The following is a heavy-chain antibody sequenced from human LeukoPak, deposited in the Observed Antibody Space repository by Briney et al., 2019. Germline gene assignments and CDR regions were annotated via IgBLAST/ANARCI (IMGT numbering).Heavy chain of an antibody. CDR2: ISGSGGST. J-gene: IGHJ4*02. CDR1: GFTFSSYA. Sequence: GGSLRLSCAASGFTFSSYAMSWVRQAPGKGLEWVSAISGSGGSTFYADSVKGRFTISRDNSKNTLYLQMNTLRAEDTAVYYCAKRDGYIQGFDYWGQGTLVTVSS. CDR3: AKRDGYIQGFDY. V-gene: IGHV3-23*01. D-gene: IGHD5-24*01.